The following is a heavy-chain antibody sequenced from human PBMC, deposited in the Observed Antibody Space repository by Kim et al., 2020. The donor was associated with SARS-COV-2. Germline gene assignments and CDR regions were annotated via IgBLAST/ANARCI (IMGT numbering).Heavy chain of an antibody. V-gene: IGHV3-33*05. D-gene: IGHD1-26*01. CDR2: ISYDGSNK. Sequence: GGSLRLSCAASGFTFSSYGMHWVRQAPGKGLEWVAVISYDGSNKYYADSVKGRFTISRDNSKNTLYLQMNSLRAEDTAVYYCARYSGSYYQYYYYYGMDVWGQGTTVTVSS. CDR1: GFTFSSYG. J-gene: IGHJ6*02. CDR3: ARYSGSYYQYYYYYGMDV.